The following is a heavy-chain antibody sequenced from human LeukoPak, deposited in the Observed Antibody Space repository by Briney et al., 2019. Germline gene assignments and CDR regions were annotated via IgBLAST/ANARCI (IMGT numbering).Heavy chain of an antibody. J-gene: IGHJ6*02. CDR3: ANADTVTTESRLYYYYGVGV. CDR1: GFTFSSYN. D-gene: IGHD4-17*01. CDR2: ISSSSTYI. Sequence: GGSLRLSCAASGFTFSSYNMNWVRQAPGKGLECVSSISSSSTYIHYADSVKGRFTISRDNAKNSLYLQMNSLRAEDTAVYYCANADTVTTESRLYYYYGVGVWGQGTTVVVAS. V-gene: IGHV3-21*01.